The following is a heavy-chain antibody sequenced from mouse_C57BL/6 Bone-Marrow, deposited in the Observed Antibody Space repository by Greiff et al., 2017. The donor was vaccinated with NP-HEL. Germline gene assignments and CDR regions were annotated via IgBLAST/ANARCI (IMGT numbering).Heavy chain of an antibody. CDR1: GFTFSSYA. D-gene: IGHD2-3*01. J-gene: IGHJ2*01. V-gene: IGHV5-4*03. CDR3: ARGGYYRSYYFEY. Sequence: EVKLVESGGGLVQPGGSLKLSCAASGFTFSSYAMSWVRQTPEKRLEWVATISDGGSYTYYPDNVKGRFTISRDNAKNNRYLQMSHLKAEDTAMYYCARGGYYRSYYFEYWGQGTTLTVSS. CDR2: ISDGGSYT.